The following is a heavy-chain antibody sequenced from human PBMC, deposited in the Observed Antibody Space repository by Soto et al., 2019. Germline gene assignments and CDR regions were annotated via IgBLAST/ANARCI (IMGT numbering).Heavy chain of an antibody. CDR1: GGTFRSYA. CDR2: IIPIFGTA. Sequence: GASVTVSCRASGGTFRSYAISWLRGAPGPGLEWIGGIIPIFGTANCAQKFQGRVTITADESTSTAYMELSSMRCEGTAVYYCARGTLRATVDDKYYYGMDVCGQGTTVTVSS. CDR3: ARGTLRATVDDKYYYGMDV. J-gene: IGHJ6*02. D-gene: IGHD5-12*01. V-gene: IGHV1-69*13.